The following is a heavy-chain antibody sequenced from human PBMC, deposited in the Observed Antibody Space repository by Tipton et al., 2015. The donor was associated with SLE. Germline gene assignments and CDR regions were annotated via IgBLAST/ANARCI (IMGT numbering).Heavy chain of an antibody. Sequence: SLRLSCAGSGFRFSTHAMNWVRQAPGKGLEWVSIIYGGGSITYYADSVKGRFTISRDNSRNTLYLQMNSLRAEDTAVYYCAKERVPTAKEMDCWGQGALVTVSP. J-gene: IGHJ4*02. CDR2: IYGGGSIT. CDR3: AKERVPTAKEMDC. D-gene: IGHD4/OR15-4a*01. CDR1: GFRFSTHA. V-gene: IGHV3-23*03.